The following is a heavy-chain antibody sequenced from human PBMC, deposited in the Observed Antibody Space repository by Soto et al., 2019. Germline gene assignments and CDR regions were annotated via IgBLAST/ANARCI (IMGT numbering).Heavy chain of an antibody. CDR3: ARTPHI. CDR1: GGSIISYY. CDR2: VYDNGTT. Sequence: SETLSLTCSVSGGSIISYYWSWIRRPPGKGLEWIGFVYDNGTTSYNRSLKSRVTMSVDTSKNQFSLSLRSVTAADTAVYYCARTPHIWGQGTLVTVYS. J-gene: IGHJ4*02. D-gene: IGHD2-15*01. V-gene: IGHV4-59*01.